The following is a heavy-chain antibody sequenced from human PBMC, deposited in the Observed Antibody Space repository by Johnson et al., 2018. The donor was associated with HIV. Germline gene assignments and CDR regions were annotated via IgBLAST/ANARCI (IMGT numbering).Heavy chain of an antibody. V-gene: IGHV3-30*14. J-gene: IGHJ3*02. CDR2: ISYDGSNK. D-gene: IGHD3-16*01. CDR3: ARTLWVGKESAFDI. Sequence: VQLVESGGGVVQPGRSLRLSCAASGFTFSSYAMHWVRQAPGKGLEWVAVISYDGSNKYYADSVKGRFTISRDNSKNTLYLQMNSLRAEDTAVYYCARTLWVGKESAFDIWGQGTMVTVSS. CDR1: GFTFSSYA.